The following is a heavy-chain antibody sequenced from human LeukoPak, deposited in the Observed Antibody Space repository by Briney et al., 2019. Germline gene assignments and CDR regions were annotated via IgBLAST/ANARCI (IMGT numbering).Heavy chain of an antibody. CDR3: ARVSYDYSNYVSLDY. Sequence: GESLKISCKGSGYSFTSYWIGWVRQMPGKGLEWMGIIYPGDSDTRYSPSFQGQVTISADKSISTAYLQWSSLKASDTAMYYCARVSYDYSNYVSLDYWGQGTLVTVSS. CDR1: GYSFTSYW. CDR2: IYPGDSDT. V-gene: IGHV5-51*01. D-gene: IGHD4-11*01. J-gene: IGHJ4*02.